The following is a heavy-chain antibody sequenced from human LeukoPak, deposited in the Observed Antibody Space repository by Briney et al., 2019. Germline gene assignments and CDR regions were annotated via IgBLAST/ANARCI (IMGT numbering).Heavy chain of an antibody. D-gene: IGHD1-26*01. CDR3: AKGLRGQGWDYYYYMDV. CDR1: GFSFSTHA. J-gene: IGHJ6*03. CDR2: TSYDGDDK. V-gene: IGHV3-30-3*01. Sequence: GGSLRLSCAASGFSFSTHAMHWVRQAPGKGLEWLAVTSYDGDDKYYADSVKGRFTISRDNSKNTLYLQMNSPRAEDTAVYYCAKGLRGQGWDYYYYMDVWGTGTTVTVSS.